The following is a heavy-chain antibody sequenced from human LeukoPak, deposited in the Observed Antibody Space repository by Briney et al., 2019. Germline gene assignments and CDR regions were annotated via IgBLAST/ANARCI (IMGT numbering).Heavy chain of an antibody. CDR2: IYYSGRT. CDR1: GGSISSYY. CDR3: ARADRISMRKDAFDI. D-gene: IGHD3-22*01. J-gene: IGHJ3*02. Sequence: SETLSPTCTVSGGSISSYYWSWIRQPPRKGLGWIGFIYYSGRTNYNPSLKSRVTISVGTSKNQFSLKLSSVTAADTAVYYCARADRISMRKDAFDIWGQGTIVTVSS. V-gene: IGHV4-59*01.